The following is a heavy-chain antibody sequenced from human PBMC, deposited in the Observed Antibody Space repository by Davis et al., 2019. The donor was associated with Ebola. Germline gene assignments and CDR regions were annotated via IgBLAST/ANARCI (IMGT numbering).Heavy chain of an antibody. V-gene: IGHV3-49*04. D-gene: IGHD6-13*01. CDR3: ARDLKQPPPSYYYGMDV. J-gene: IGHJ6*02. CDR1: GLTFGDYA. Sequence: GESLKISCTASGLTFGDYAINWVRRAPGKGLEWVGFIRSKAYGGKAQYAASVKGRFTISRDDSKSIVYLQMNSLKTEDTALYYCARDLKQPPPSYYYGMDVWGQGTTVTVSS. CDR2: IRSKAYGGKA.